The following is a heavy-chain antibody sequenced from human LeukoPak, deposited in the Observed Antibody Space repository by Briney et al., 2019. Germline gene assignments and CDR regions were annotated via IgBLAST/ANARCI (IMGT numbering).Heavy chain of an antibody. J-gene: IGHJ6*02. CDR1: GGTFSSYA. CDR2: IIPILGIA. Sequence: ASVKVSCKASGGTFSSYAISWVRQAPGQGLEWMGRIIPILGIANYAQKFQGRVTITADKSTSTAYMELSSLRSEDTAVYYCARDGQHYTVYYYGMDVWGQGTTVTVSS. D-gene: IGHD3-10*01. CDR3: ARDGQHYTVYYYGMDV. V-gene: IGHV1-69*04.